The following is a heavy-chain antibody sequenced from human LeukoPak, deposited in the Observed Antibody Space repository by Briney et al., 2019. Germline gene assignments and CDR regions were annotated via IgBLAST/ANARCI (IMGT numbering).Heavy chain of an antibody. D-gene: IGHD3-10*01. CDR2: IYYSGST. CDR1: GGSISSYY. J-gene: IGHJ5*02. Sequence: PSETLSLTCTVSGGSISSYYWSWIRQPPGKGLEWIGYIYYSGSTNYNPSLKSRVTISVDTSKNQFSLKLSSVTAADTAVYYCAVMVRGVIPLDWFDPWGQGTLVTVSS. CDR3: AVMVRGVIPLDWFDP. V-gene: IGHV4-59*01.